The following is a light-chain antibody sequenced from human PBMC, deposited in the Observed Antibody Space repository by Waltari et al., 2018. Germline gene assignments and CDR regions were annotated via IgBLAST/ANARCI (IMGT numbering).Light chain of an antibody. V-gene: IGKV2-28*01. CDR1: QSLLHSNGYNY. J-gene: IGKJ2*02. CDR2: LGS. Sequence: DIVMTKSPLSLPVTPGEPAYISCRSSQSLLHSNGYNYMDWYLQKQGQSPQLLIYLGSNRASGVPDRFSGSGSGTDFTLKISRVEAEDVGVYYCMQALQTPRTFGLGTKLEIK. CDR3: MQALQTPRT.